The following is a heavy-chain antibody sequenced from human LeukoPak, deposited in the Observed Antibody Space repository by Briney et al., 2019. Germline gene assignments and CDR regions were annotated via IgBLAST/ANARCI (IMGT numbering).Heavy chain of an antibody. D-gene: IGHD5-18*01. Sequence: GGSLRLSCAGYGFTFSGYWISWVRRAPGKGLEWVSAISGSGGNTYYADSVKGRFTISRDNSKNTLYLQMNSLRAEDTAIYYCAKKRGMQLWQYYFDYWGQGTLVTVSS. V-gene: IGHV3-23*01. J-gene: IGHJ4*02. CDR3: AKKRGMQLWQYYFDY. CDR2: ISGSGGNT. CDR1: GFTFSGYW.